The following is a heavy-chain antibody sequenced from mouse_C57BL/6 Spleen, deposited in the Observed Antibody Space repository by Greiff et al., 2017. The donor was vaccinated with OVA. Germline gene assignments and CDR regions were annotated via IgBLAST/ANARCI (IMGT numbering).Heavy chain of an antibody. D-gene: IGHD2-4*01. V-gene: IGHV1-15*01. Sequence: QVQLKESGAELVRPGASVTLSCKASGYTFTDYEMHWVKQTPVHGLEWIGAIDPETGGTAYNQKFKGKAILTADKSSSTAYMELRSLTSEDSAVYYCTRYYDPFAYWGQGTLVTVSA. CDR1: GYTFTDYE. CDR3: TRYYDPFAY. J-gene: IGHJ3*01. CDR2: IDPETGGT.